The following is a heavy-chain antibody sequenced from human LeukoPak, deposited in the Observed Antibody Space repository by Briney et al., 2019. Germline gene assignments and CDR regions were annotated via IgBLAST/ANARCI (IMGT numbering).Heavy chain of an antibody. Sequence: GGSLRLSCVASGFTFSNAWMTWVRQAPGKGLEWVGRIRSNADGGTADHVAAVKGRFTISRDDSKNTLYLQMNRLKTEDTGVYYCTTDPKDVTIFGEVIHMDVWGKGTTVTVSS. CDR1: GFTFSNAW. CDR3: TTDPKDVTIFGEVIHMDV. D-gene: IGHD3-3*01. V-gene: IGHV3-15*01. J-gene: IGHJ6*03. CDR2: IRSNADGGTA.